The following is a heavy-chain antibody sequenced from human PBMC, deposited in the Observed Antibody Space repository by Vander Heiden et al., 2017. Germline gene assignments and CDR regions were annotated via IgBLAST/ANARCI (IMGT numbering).Heavy chain of an antibody. CDR3: ARGYDFWSGSLDY. D-gene: IGHD3-3*01. J-gene: IGHJ4*02. CDR2: INHSGST. CDR1: GGSFSGYS. Sequence: QVQLQQWGAGLLKPSETLSLTCAVYGGSFSGYSWSWIRQPPGKGLEWIGEINHSGSTNYNPSLKSRVTISVDTSKNQFSLKLSSVTAADTAVYYCARGYDFWSGSLDYWGQGTLVTVSS. V-gene: IGHV4-34*01.